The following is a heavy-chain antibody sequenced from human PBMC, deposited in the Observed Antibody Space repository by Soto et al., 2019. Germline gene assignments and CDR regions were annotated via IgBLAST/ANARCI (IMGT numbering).Heavy chain of an antibody. CDR3: ALDIVTTYYWSDRPPPTFDN. J-gene: IGHJ4*02. D-gene: IGHD3-9*01. V-gene: IGHV4-39*01. CDR1: GGSISSSTYY. CDR2: FSYSGST. Sequence: QLQLQESGPRLVKPSETLSLTCTVSGGSISSSTYYWGWVRQPPGKGLEWIGSFSYSGSTHYNPSLKSRVTISVDTSKDQFSLKLTSVTAADTAVYYCALDIVTTYYWSDRPPPTFDNWGQGKLVTVSS.